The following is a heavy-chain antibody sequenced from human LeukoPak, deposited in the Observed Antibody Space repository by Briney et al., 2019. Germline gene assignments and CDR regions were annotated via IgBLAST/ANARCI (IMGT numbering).Heavy chain of an antibody. Sequence: PSETLSLTCTVSGYSINSGYYWGWIRQPPGKGLEWIGSIYHSGSTYYNPSLKSRVTMSVDMSTRQISLKLSSVTAADTAVYYCARAVGGDGSGSLWGPGTLVTVSS. CDR1: GYSINSGYY. V-gene: IGHV4-38-2*02. D-gene: IGHD3-10*01. J-gene: IGHJ4*02. CDR3: ARAVGGDGSGSL. CDR2: IYHSGST.